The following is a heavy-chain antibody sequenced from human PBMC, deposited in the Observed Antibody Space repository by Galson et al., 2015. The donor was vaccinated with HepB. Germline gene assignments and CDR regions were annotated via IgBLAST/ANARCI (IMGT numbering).Heavy chain of an antibody. CDR1: GFTFSRYG. CDR3: AKEVNYGGHLPTDY. Sequence: SLRLSCAASGFTFSRYGMHWVRQAPGKGLEWVAVISYDGSNKYYADSVKGRFTISRDNSKNTLYLHMNSLRAEDTAVFYCAKEVNYGGHLPTDYWGQGTLVTVSS. J-gene: IGHJ4*02. V-gene: IGHV3-30*18. D-gene: IGHD4-23*01. CDR2: ISYDGSNK.